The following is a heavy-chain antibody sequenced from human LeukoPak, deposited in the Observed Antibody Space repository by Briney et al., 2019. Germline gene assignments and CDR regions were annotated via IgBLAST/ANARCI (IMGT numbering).Heavy chain of an antibody. CDR3: ARYSYYGSGSYK. Sequence: SETLSLTCTVSGGSISSSSYYWGWIRQPPGKGLEWIGSIYYSGSTYYNPSLKSRVTISVDTSKNQFSLKLSSVTAADTAVYYCARYSYYGSGSYKWGQGTLVTVSS. V-gene: IGHV4-39*01. CDR1: GGSISSSSYY. CDR2: IYYSGST. D-gene: IGHD3-10*01. J-gene: IGHJ4*02.